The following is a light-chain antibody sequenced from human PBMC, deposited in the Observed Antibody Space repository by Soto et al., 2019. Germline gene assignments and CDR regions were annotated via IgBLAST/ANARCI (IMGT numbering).Light chain of an antibody. J-gene: IGLJ1*01. CDR3: SSYTSSSTPYV. CDR2: DVT. V-gene: IGLV2-14*01. CDR1: SREVGGYNY. Sequence: SVLTQPASGSGSPGQSITISCTGTSREVGGYNYVSWYQQHPVKAPKLMIYDVTNRPSGVSDRFSGSKSGNTASLTISGLQAEDEADYYCSSYTSSSTPYVFGTGTKVTVL.